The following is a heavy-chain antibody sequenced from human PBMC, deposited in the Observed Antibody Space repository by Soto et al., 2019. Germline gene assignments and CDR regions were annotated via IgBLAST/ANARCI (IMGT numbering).Heavy chain of an antibody. D-gene: IGHD2-15*01. CDR1: GGSISSGGYY. J-gene: IGHJ4*02. CDR3: ARSRYCSGGSCAQNFDY. V-gene: IGHV4-31*03. Sequence: PSETLSLTCTVSGGSISSGGYYWSWIRQHPGKGLEWIGYIYYSGSTYYNPSLKSRVTISVDTSKNQFSLKLSPVTAADTAVYYCARSRYCSGGSCAQNFDYWGQGTLVTVSS. CDR2: IYYSGST.